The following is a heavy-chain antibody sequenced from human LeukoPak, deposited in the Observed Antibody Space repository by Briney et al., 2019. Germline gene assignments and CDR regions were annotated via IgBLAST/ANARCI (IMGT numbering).Heavy chain of an antibody. D-gene: IGHD3-9*01. V-gene: IGHV3-30*04. CDR1: GFTFSSYA. CDR2: ISYDGSNK. CDR3: ARGSYYDILTGYPLDY. Sequence: PGGSLRLSCAASGFTFSSYAMHWVRQAPGKGLEWVAVISYDGSNKYYADSVKGRFTISRDNSKNTLYLQMTSLRAEDTAVYYCARGSYYDILTGYPLDYWGQGTLVTVSS. J-gene: IGHJ4*02.